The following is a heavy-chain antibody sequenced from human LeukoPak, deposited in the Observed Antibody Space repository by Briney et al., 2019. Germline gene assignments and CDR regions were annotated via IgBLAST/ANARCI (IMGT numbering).Heavy chain of an antibody. CDR2: INPSGGST. J-gene: IGHJ3*02. D-gene: IGHD6-13*01. CDR3: ARGLNGIAAARRDAFDI. Sequence: ASVKVSGKASGYTFTSYYMHWVRQAPGQGLEWMGIINPSGGSTSYAQKFQGRVTMTRDTSTSTVYMELSSLRSEDTAVYYCARGLNGIAAARRDAFDIWGQGTMVTVSS. CDR1: GYTFTSYY. V-gene: IGHV1-46*01.